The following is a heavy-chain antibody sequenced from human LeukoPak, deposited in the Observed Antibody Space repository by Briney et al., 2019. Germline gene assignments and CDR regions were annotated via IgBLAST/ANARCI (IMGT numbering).Heavy chain of an antibody. CDR2: ISSSSSTI. J-gene: IGHJ4*02. CDR1: GFTFSSYS. CDR3: ARDRAMGDFDY. Sequence: PGGSLRLSCAASGFTFSSYSMNWVRQAPGKGLEWVSYISSSSSTIYYADSVKGRFTISRDNAKNSLYLQMNSLRAEDTAVYYCARDRAMGDFDYWGQGTLVTVSS. V-gene: IGHV3-48*04.